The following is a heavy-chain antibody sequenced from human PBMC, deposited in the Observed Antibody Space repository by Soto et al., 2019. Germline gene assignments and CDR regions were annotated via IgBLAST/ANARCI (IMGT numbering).Heavy chain of an antibody. Sequence: GGSLRLSCAASGFTFSSYSMNWVRQAPGKGLEWVSSISSSSSYIYYADSVKGRFTISRDNAKNSLYLQMNSLRAEDTAVYYCARVPSICSRGSCYWWDYYYYYYMDVWGKGTTVTVSS. D-gene: IGHD2-15*01. J-gene: IGHJ6*03. CDR2: ISSSSSYI. V-gene: IGHV3-21*01. CDR1: GFTFSSYS. CDR3: ARVPSICSRGSCYWWDYYYYYYMDV.